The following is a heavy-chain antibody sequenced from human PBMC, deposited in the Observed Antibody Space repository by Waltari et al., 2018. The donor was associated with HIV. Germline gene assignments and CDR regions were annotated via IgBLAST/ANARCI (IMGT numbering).Heavy chain of an antibody. Sequence: QVQLQQWGPGLVQASQTVSLPCAAYGWSFTGYYWGWIRQPPGKGLEWIGEINHSGSTICNPSLKSRVTISVDTSKNQFSLKLSSVTAADTAVYYCARPQGTGWFDPWGLGTLVTV. CDR3: ARPQGTGWFDP. J-gene: IGHJ5*02. V-gene: IGHV4-34*01. D-gene: IGHD3-10*01. CDR2: INHSGST. CDR1: GWSFTGYY.